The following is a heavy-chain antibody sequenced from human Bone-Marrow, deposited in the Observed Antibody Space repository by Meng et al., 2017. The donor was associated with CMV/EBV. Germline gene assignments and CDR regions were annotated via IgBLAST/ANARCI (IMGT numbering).Heavy chain of an antibody. CDR3: ATGVADFEY. V-gene: IGHV1-8*01. CDR1: GYTFTSYD. CDR2: MNPNSGNT. Sequence: QVQLVESGAEGKKPGASVKVSCKASGYTFTSYDINSVRQAAGQGLEWMGWMNPNSGNTDYAQKFQGRVTMTRNISKSTAYMDLSSLRSEDTAVYYCATGVADFEYWGQGTLVTVS. J-gene: IGHJ4*02. D-gene: IGHD6-19*01.